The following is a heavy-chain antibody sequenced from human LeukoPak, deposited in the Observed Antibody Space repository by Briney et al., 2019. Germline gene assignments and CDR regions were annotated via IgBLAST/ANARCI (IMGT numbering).Heavy chain of an antibody. V-gene: IGHV1-2*02. Sequence: ASVKVSCKASGYTFTGYYMHWVRQAPGQGLEWMGWINPNSGGTNYAQKFQGRVTMTRDTSISTAYMELSRLRSDDTAVYYRARAYTVIVATMGLDYWGQGTLVTVSS. CDR1: GYTFTGYY. J-gene: IGHJ4*02. CDR2: INPNSGGT. D-gene: IGHD5-12*01. CDR3: ARAYTVIVATMGLDY.